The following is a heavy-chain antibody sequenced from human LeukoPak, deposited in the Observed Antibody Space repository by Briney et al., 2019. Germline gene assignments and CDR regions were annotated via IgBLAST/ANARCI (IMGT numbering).Heavy chain of an antibody. CDR3: ASAGYYYGSGSYYNGPFDY. V-gene: IGHV1-69*05. Sequence: GSSVKVSCKASGGTFSSYAISWVRQAPGQGLEWMGRIIPIFGTANYAQKLQGRVTSPTEESTSTAQMELRSLRSEDTAVYYCASAGYYYGSGSYYNGPFDYWGQGTLVTVSS. CDR1: GGTFSSYA. D-gene: IGHD3-10*01. CDR2: IIPIFGTA. J-gene: IGHJ4*02.